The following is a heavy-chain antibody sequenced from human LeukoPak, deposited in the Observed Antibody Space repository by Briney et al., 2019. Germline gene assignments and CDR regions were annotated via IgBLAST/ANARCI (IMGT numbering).Heavy chain of an antibody. CDR2: IWYDGSNK. D-gene: IGHD3-9*01. V-gene: IGHV3-33*01. Sequence: GGSLRLSCAASGFTFSSYGMHWVRRAPGKGLEWVAVIWYDGSNKYYADSVKGRFTISRDNAKRALFLQMNSLRDEDSAMYYCARVSFYDILAGYYGEDFDYWGQGTLVTVSS. CDR3: ARVSFYDILAGYYGEDFDY. CDR1: GFTFSSYG. J-gene: IGHJ4*02.